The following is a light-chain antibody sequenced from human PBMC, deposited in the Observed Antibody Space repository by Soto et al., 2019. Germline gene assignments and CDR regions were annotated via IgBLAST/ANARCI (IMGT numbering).Light chain of an antibody. J-gene: IGKJ4*01. CDR2: GAS. CDR1: QSVSSSY. Sequence: EIVLTQSPGTLSLSPGERATLSCRASQSVSSSYLAWYQQKPGQAPRLLIYGASSRATGIPDRFSGSGSGTDFTITISRLEPEDFAVYYCHHYGSSPGLTFGGGTKVEIK. V-gene: IGKV3-20*01. CDR3: HHYGSSPGLT.